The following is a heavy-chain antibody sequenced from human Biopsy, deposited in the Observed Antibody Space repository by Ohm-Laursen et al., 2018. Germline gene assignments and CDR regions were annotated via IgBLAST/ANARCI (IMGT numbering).Heavy chain of an antibody. J-gene: IGHJ5*02. CDR2: IYTSGIT. V-gene: IGHV4-4*07. Sequence: SETLSLTCTVSGGSLSSYSWSWIRQPAGKGLEWIGQIYTSGITNYNPSLKSRVTMPVDTSKNKFSLRVSSVTAADTAVYYCARDRDRRGWFDPWGQGTLVTASS. CDR1: GGSLSSYS. D-gene: IGHD1-14*01. CDR3: ARDRDRRGWFDP.